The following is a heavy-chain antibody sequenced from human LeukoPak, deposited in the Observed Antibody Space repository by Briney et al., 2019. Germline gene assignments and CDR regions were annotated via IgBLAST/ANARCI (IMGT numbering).Heavy chain of an antibody. CDR1: GGSISSGNYY. CDR2: IFTSGNT. V-gene: IGHV4-61*02. D-gene: IGHD2-2*01. CDR3: ARDDRYCSSFNCRDAFDT. J-gene: IGHJ3*02. Sequence: PSETLSLTCTVSGGSISSGNYYWSWIRQPAGKGLEWIGRIFTSGNTKYNPSLKSRVTISVDTSKNQFSLELNSVTAADTAVYYCARDDRYCSSFNCRDAFDTWGQGTLVTVSS.